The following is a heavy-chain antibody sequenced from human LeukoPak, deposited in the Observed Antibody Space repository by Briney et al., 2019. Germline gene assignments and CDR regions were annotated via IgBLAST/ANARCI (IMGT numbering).Heavy chain of an antibody. CDR2: ISNNGGYT. Sequence: GGSLRLSCAASGFTFSSSAMSWVRQAPGKGLEWVSAISNNGGYTYYADSVQGRFTISRDNSKSTLCLQMNSLRAEDTAVYYCAKEARFLELGMDVWGQGTTVTVSS. J-gene: IGHJ6*02. CDR3: AKEARFLELGMDV. D-gene: IGHD3-3*01. CDR1: GFTFSSSA. V-gene: IGHV3-23*01.